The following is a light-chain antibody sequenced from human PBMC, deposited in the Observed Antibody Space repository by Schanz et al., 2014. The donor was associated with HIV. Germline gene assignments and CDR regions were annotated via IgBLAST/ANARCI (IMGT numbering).Light chain of an antibody. CDR1: NSDVGSYNL. Sequence: QSALTQPASVSGSPGQSITISCTGTNSDVGSYNLVSWYQQHPGKAPKLMIYEGSKRPSGVSNRFSGSKSGNTASLTISGLQAEDEADYYCSSHTTSSTLVFGGGTKLTVL. V-gene: IGLV2-14*02. J-gene: IGLJ2*01. CDR2: EGS. CDR3: SSHTTSSTLV.